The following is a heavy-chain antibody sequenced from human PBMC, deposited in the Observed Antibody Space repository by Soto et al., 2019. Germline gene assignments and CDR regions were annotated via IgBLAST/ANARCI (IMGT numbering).Heavy chain of an antibody. Sequence: SETLSLTCAVYGGSFSGYYWSWIRQPPGKGLEWIGEINHSGSTNYNPSLKSRVTISVDTSKNQFSLKLSSVTAADTAVYYCARAPSAVSWFDPWGQGTQVTVSS. D-gene: IGHD3-10*01. CDR2: INHSGST. J-gene: IGHJ5*02. CDR3: ARAPSAVSWFDP. V-gene: IGHV4-34*01. CDR1: GGSFSGYY.